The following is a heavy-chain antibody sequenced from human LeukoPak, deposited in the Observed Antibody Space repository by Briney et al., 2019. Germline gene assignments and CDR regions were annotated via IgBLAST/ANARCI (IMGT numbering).Heavy chain of an antibody. V-gene: IGHV1-18*01. D-gene: IGHD4-17*01. CDR1: GYTFTSFD. J-gene: IGHJ6*02. CDR2: ISAYTGNT. CDR3: ARDIPDYGEGTYYHFYAMDV. Sequence: ASVKVSCEASGYTFTSFDINWVRQASGQGLEWMGWISAYTGNTNYAQKLQGRVTMTTDTSTSTAYMELGSLRSDDTAVYYCARDIPDYGEGTYYHFYAMDVWGQGTTVTVSS.